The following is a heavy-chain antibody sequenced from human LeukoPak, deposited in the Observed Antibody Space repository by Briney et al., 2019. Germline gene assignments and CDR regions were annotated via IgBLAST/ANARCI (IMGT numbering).Heavy chain of an antibody. CDR3: ARYGYDSSGYTRGTDY. CDR1: GFTFSSYW. CDR2: IKQDGSEK. D-gene: IGHD3-22*01. J-gene: IGHJ4*02. V-gene: IGHV3-7*04. Sequence: PGGSLRLSSAASGFTFSSYWMSWVRQAPGKGLEWVANIKQDGSEKYYVDSVKGRFTISRDNAKNSLYLQMNSLRAEDTAVYYCARYGYDSSGYTRGTDYWGQGTLVTVSS.